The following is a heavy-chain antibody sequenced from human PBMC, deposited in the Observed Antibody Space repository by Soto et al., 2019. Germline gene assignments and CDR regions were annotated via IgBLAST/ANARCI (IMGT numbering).Heavy chain of an antibody. D-gene: IGHD6-19*01. J-gene: IGHJ4*02. CDR3: ASSPFGYSSGWIDY. CDR1: GFTFTSYS. CDR2: MTTNSDI. V-gene: IGHV3-21*04. Sequence: LRLSCAASGFTFTSYSIHWVRQAPGRGLEWVSAMTTNSDIYYADSVKGRFTISRDNAKNSVSLQMDNLRAEDTAVYYCASSPFGYSSGWIDYWGQGTLVTVSS.